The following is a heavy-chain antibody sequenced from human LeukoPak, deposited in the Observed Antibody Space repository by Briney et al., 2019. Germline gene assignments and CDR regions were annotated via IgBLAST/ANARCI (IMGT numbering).Heavy chain of an antibody. CDR2: IYYTGST. J-gene: IGHJ6*03. D-gene: IGHD3-3*01. V-gene: IGHV4-59*01. CDR1: GGSISTYY. Sequence: NPSETLSLTCTVSGGSISTYYWSWIRQPPGKGLEWIGYIYYTGSTSYNPSLKSRVTISLDASKNQFSLELNSVTPADTAVYYCASRHSSYDFWSGYSMGIVDYYYMDVWGKGTTVTVSS. CDR3: ASRHSSYDFWSGYSMGIVDYYYMDV.